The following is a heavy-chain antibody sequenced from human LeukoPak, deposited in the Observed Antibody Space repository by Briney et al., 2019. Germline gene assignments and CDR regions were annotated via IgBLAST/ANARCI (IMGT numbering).Heavy chain of an antibody. D-gene: IGHD3-3*01. Sequence: SETLSLTCTVSGGSISSGDYYWSWIRQPPGKGLEWIGYIYYSGSTYYNPSLKSRVTISVDTSKNQFSLKLSSVTAADTAVYYCARGSGSLGPPLHYWGQGTLVTVSS. J-gene: IGHJ4*02. V-gene: IGHV4-30-4*08. CDR2: IYYSGST. CDR1: GGSISSGDYY. CDR3: ARGSGSLGPPLHY.